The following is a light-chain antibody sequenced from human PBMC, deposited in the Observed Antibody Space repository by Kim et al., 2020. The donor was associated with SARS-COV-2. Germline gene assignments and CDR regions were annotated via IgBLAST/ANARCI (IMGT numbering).Light chain of an antibody. CDR1: SSDVGAYKF. CDR3: TSYAGSNNLDV. Sequence: VTISCTGTSSDVGAYKFVAWDQRHPGKAPKRMIYEVNRRPSGVPDRFSGSKSGNTASLTVSGLQAEDEADYYCTSYAGSNNLDVFGTGTKVTVL. CDR2: EVN. J-gene: IGLJ1*01. V-gene: IGLV2-8*01.